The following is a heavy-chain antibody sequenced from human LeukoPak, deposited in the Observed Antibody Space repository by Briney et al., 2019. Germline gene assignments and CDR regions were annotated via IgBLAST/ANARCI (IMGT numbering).Heavy chain of an antibody. J-gene: IGHJ4*02. CDR1: GGSISSYY. D-gene: IGHD3-10*01. Sequence: SETLSLTCTVSGGSISSYYWSWIRQPPGKGLEWIGYIYYSGSTNYNPSLKSRVTISVDTSKNQFSLKLSSVTAADTAVYYCARVRGVKADYWGQGTLVTVSS. CDR3: ARVRGVKADY. V-gene: IGHV4-59*01. CDR2: IYYSGST.